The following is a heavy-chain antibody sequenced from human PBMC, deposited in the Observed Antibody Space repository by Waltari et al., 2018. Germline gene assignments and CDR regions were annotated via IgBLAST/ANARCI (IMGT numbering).Heavy chain of an antibody. D-gene: IGHD1-26*01. CDR3: ARGSASAAFDI. CDR1: GGSFSGYY. J-gene: IGHJ3*02. Sequence: QVQLQQWGAGLLKPSETLSLTCAVYGGSFSGYYWSWIRQPPGKGLEWIGEINHSGSTNYNPSLKSRVTISVDTAKNQFSLKLSSVTAADTAVYYCARGSASAAFDIWGQGTMVTVSS. V-gene: IGHV4-34*01. CDR2: INHSGST.